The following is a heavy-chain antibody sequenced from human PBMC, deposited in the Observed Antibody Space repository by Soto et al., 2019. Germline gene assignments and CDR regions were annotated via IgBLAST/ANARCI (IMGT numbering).Heavy chain of an antibody. J-gene: IGHJ4*02. Sequence: EVQLVESGGGLVQPGGSLRLSCAASGFTFSSYSMNWVRQAPGKGLEWVSYISSGSNTIYYADSVRGRFSISRDNVKNSLYLQMNSLRVEDTAVYYCARASLGVVVIALGGYWGQGTLVTVSS. V-gene: IGHV3-48*01. CDR3: ARASLGVVVIALGGY. CDR2: ISSGSNTI. D-gene: IGHD2-21*01. CDR1: GFTFSSYS.